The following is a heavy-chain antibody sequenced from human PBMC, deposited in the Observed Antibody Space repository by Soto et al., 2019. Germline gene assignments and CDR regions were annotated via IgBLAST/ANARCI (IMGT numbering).Heavy chain of an antibody. CDR1: GYTLTTYY. V-gene: IGHV1-46*01. D-gene: IGHD6-13*01. CDR2: INPSGGDT. Sequence: QVQLVQSGAEVKKPGASVKVSCKASGYTLTTYYMHWVRQAPGQGLEWVGIINPSGGDTSYAQTFQGRVTMTGDTSTSTVYMELTSLRYEDTAVYYCARGPLYSSSWSFDYWGQGTRVTVSS. CDR3: ARGPLYSSSWSFDY. J-gene: IGHJ4*02.